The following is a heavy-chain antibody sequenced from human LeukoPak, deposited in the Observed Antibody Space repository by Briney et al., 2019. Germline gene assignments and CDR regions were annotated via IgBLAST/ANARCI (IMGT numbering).Heavy chain of an antibody. D-gene: IGHD4-11*01. CDR3: ARGTTVTAYYYYGMDV. V-gene: IGHV5-51*01. Sequence: GESLQTSGQGSGYRFTSYWIGWVRPLPGKGLEWMGIIYPGDSDTRYSPSFQGQVTISADKSISTAYLQWSSLKASDTAMYYCARGTTVTAYYYYGMDVWGQGTTVTVSS. J-gene: IGHJ6*02. CDR1: GYRFTSYW. CDR2: IYPGDSDT.